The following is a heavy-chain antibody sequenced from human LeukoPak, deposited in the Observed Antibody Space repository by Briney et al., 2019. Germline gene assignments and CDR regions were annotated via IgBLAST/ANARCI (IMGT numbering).Heavy chain of an antibody. CDR3: AREGFDY. Sequence: ASVKVSCQASGYTFTNYDINWVRQATGQGLEWMGYMNPNSGNTGYAQKFQGRVTITKNTSISTAYMELSSLGSEDTAVYYCAREGFDYWGQGTLLSVSS. J-gene: IGHJ4*02. CDR2: MNPNSGNT. CDR1: GYTFTNYD. V-gene: IGHV1-8*03.